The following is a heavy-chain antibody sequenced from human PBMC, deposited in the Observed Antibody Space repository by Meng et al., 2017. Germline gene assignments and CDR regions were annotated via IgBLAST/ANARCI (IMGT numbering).Heavy chain of an antibody. V-gene: IGHV4-31*01. Sequence: GQLQRSGPGLVKPSQPLSRTCTVSGGAVSRGGYYWSWIRQHPGKGLEWIGYIYYSVSTYYNPSLKSLVTISVDTSKNQFSLKLSSVTAADTAVYYCARADRRVGSYGPNWFDPWGQGTLVTVSS. D-gene: IGHD5-18*01. CDR3: ARADRRVGSYGPNWFDP. CDR2: IYYSVST. CDR1: GGAVSRGGYY. J-gene: IGHJ5*02.